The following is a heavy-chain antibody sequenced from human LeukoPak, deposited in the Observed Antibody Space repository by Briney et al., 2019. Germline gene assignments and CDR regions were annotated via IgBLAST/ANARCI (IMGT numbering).Heavy chain of an antibody. CDR1: GYTFFSYD. D-gene: IGHD3-22*01. J-gene: IGHJ4*02. CDR2: ISPYNGNT. V-gene: IGHV1-18*01. Sequence: ASVKVSCKASGYTFFSYDISWVRQAPGQGLEWMGWISPYNGNTNYAQKFQGRVTMTTDTSTSTAYMELRSLRSDDTAVYYCARWGQNYYDSSGYYSPNYYFDYWGQGTLVTVSS. CDR3: ARWGQNYYDSSGYYSPNYYFDY.